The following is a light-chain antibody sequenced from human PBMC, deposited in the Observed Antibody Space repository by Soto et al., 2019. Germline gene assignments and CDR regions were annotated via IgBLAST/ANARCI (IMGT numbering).Light chain of an antibody. V-gene: IGKV3-15*01. Sequence: EIVMTQSPGTLSVSPGERATLSCRASQSISGNLVWYQQKPGQAPRLLIYGASTRATGIPARFSGSGSGTEFTLTISSLQPEDFATYYCQQSYKTPHTFGQGTKLETK. CDR2: GAS. CDR3: QQSYKTPHT. J-gene: IGKJ2*01. CDR1: QSISGN.